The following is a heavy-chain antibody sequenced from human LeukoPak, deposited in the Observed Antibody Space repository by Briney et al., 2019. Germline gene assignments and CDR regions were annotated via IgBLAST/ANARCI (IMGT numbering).Heavy chain of an antibody. CDR1: GFTFRNYA. CDR3: AKDRVSVYYYDSSGYYYFDY. Sequence: GESLSLSCAASGFTFRNYAMSWVRQAPGQGLEWVSAISGSGGSTYYADSVKGRFTISRDNSKNTLYLQMNSLRAEDTAVYYCAKDRVSVYYYDSSGYYYFDYWGQGTLVTVSS. CDR2: ISGSGGST. V-gene: IGHV3-23*01. D-gene: IGHD3-22*01. J-gene: IGHJ4*02.